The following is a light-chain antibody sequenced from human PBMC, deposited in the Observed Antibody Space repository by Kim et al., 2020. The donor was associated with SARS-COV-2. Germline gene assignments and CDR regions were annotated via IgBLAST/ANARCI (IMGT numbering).Light chain of an antibody. Sequence: GHKVTISCSGSSSNIGSNYASWYQQSPGTAPVLIIYDNSKRPSGIPDRFSGSKSGTSATLGITGLQTGDEADYYCGTWDSSLSAGVFGGGTQLTVL. V-gene: IGLV1-51*01. CDR1: SSNIGSNY. J-gene: IGLJ2*01. CDR2: DNS. CDR3: GTWDSSLSAGV.